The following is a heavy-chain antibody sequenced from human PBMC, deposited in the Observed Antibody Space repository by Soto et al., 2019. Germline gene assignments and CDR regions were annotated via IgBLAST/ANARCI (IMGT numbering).Heavy chain of an antibody. CDR2: ISAYNGNT. Sequence: QVQLVQSGAEVKKPGASVKVSCKASGYTFTSYGISWVRQAPGQGLEWMGWISAYNGNTNYAQKLQGRVTRTTDTSTSTAYMELRSLRSDDTAVYYCARVNEFGELLTLLDYWGQGTLVTVSS. CDR1: GYTFTSYG. J-gene: IGHJ4*02. CDR3: ARVNEFGELLTLLDY. V-gene: IGHV1-18*01. D-gene: IGHD3-10*01.